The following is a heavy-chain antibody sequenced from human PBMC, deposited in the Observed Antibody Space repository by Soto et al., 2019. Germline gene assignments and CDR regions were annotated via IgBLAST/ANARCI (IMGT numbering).Heavy chain of an antibody. Sequence: GESLKISCKGSGYSFASHWVAWVRQMPEKGLEWIGTIYPGDSDTKYSSAFRGHVTISADTSVSTAYLQWRSLEATDSAIYYCARYSGSYWHYLDFWGQETLVTVSS. V-gene: IGHV5-51*01. J-gene: IGHJ4*02. CDR1: GYSFASHW. CDR3: ARYSGSYWHYLDF. CDR2: IYPGDSDT. D-gene: IGHD1-26*01.